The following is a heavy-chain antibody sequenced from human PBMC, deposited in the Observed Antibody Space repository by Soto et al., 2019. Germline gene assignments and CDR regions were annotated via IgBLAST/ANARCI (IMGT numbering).Heavy chain of an antibody. Sequence: TLSLSCAISGDSVSSNSAAWNWIRQSPSRGLEWLGRTYYRSRWYNDYAVSVKSRITGNPDTSKNQFSLHLNSVTPEDTAVYYWAGTTSVCYYYLGGWDKGTTVTVSS. D-gene: IGHD1-7*01. CDR3: AGTTSVCYYYLGG. CDR1: GDSVSSNSAA. J-gene: IGHJ6*03. V-gene: IGHV6-1*01. CDR2: TYYRSRWYN.